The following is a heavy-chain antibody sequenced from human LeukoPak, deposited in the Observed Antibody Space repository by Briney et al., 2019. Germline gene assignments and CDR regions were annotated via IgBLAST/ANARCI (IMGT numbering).Heavy chain of an antibody. CDR3: ARVGSSGWSKIDY. CDR1: GGSISNSNSY. J-gene: IGHJ4*02. Sequence: AETLSLTCTVSGGSISNSNSYWGWVRQPPGKGLEWIGSIYYSGSTYYNPSLKSRVTISVDRSKNQFSLKLSSVTAADTAVYYCARVGSSGWSKIDYWGQGTLVTVSS. V-gene: IGHV4-39*07. CDR2: IYYSGST. D-gene: IGHD6-19*01.